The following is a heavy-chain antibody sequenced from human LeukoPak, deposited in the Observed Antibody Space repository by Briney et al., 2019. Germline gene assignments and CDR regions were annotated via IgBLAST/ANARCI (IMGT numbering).Heavy chain of an antibody. D-gene: IGHD3-22*01. J-gene: IGHJ4*02. Sequence: SETLSLTCAVYGGSFSGYYWSWIRQPPGKGLEWIGEINHSGSTNYNPSLKSRVTISVDTSKNQFSLRLSSVTATDTAVYYCARQIDTSGYYYGYWGQGTLVTVSS. CDR3: ARQIDTSGYYYGY. CDR2: INHSGST. V-gene: IGHV4-34*01. CDR1: GGSFSGYY.